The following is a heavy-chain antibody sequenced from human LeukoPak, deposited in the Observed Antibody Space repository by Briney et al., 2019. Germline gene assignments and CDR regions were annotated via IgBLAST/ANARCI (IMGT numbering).Heavy chain of an antibody. V-gene: IGHV3-73*01. Sequence: GGSLRLSCAASGFTFSGFAMHWVRQASGKGLEWVGRIRSKANSYATAYAASVKGRFTISRDDSKNTAYLQMNSLKTEDTAIYYCTTLSVGATLAFDIWGQGTMVTVSS. J-gene: IGHJ3*02. CDR3: TTLSVGATLAFDI. D-gene: IGHD1-26*01. CDR1: GFTFSGFA. CDR2: IRSKANSYAT.